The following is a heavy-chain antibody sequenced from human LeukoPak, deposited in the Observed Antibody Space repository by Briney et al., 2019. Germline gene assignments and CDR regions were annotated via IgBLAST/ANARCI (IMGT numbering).Heavy chain of an antibody. D-gene: IGHD1-14*01. Sequence: GRSLRLSCAGSGFTFGGYGMHWFRQTPGKGLEWVAVIAYDGSSAFYADSVKGRFTISRDNSKNTMSVQMDDLRAKDTAVYYCTRYNNDHFDYWGQGTLVTVSS. CDR2: IAYDGSSA. V-gene: IGHV3-33*01. CDR3: TRYNNDHFDY. J-gene: IGHJ4*02. CDR1: GFTFGGYG.